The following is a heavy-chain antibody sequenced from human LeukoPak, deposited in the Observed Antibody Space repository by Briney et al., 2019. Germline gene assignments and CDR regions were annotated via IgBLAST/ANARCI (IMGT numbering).Heavy chain of an antibody. CDR3: ARGGPPGSSSWNWFDP. CDR2: IYYSGST. V-gene: IGHV4-59*01. CDR1: GGSISSYY. Sequence: SETLSLTCTVSGGSISSYYWSWIRQPPGKGLEWIGYIYYSGSTNYNPSLKSRVTISVDTSKNQFSLKLCSVTAADTAVYYCARGGPPGSSSWNWFDPWGQGTLVTVSS. J-gene: IGHJ5*02. D-gene: IGHD6-13*01.